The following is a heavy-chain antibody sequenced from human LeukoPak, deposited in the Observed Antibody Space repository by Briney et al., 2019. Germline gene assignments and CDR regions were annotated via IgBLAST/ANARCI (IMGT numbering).Heavy chain of an antibody. V-gene: IGHV3-73*01. Sequence: GGSLRLSCAASGFTFSGSAMHWVRQASGKGLEWVGRIRSKANSYATAYAASVKGRFTISRDDSKNTAYLQMNSLKTEDTAVYYCTRPVIEMANPNDAFDIWGQGTMVTVSS. CDR3: TRPVIEMANPNDAFDI. CDR1: GFTFSGSA. CDR2: IRSKANSYAT. D-gene: IGHD5-24*01. J-gene: IGHJ3*02.